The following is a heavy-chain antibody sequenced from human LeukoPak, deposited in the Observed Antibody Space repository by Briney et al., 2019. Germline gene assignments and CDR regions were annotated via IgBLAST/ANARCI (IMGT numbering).Heavy chain of an antibody. J-gene: IGHJ3*02. CDR3: ARIVTYYYDSSAFDI. V-gene: IGHV4-59*01. CDR2: IYYSGST. CDR1: GGSISSYY. Sequence: SETLSLTCTVSGGSISSYYWSWIRQPPGKGLEWIGYIYYSGSTNYNPSLKSRVTISVDTSKNQFSLKPSSVTAADTAVYYCARIVTYYYDSSAFDIWGQGTMVTVSS. D-gene: IGHD3-22*01.